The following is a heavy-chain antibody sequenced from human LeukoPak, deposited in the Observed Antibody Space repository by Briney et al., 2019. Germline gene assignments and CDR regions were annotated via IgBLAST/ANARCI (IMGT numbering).Heavy chain of an antibody. Sequence: GGSLRLSCAASEFTFSSYWMSWVRQAPGKGLEWVSGINWSGDRIGYADSVKGRFTISRDNAKKSLYLQMNSLRAEDTALYYCAEGGIHRGYYYYYMDVWGKGTTVTISS. V-gene: IGHV3-20*04. CDR3: AEGGIHRGYYYYYMDV. J-gene: IGHJ6*03. D-gene: IGHD6-13*01. CDR2: INWSGDRI. CDR1: EFTFSSYW.